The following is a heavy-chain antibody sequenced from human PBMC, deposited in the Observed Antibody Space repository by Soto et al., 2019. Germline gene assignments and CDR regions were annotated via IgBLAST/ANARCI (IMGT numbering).Heavy chain of an antibody. D-gene: IGHD3-22*01. V-gene: IGHV1-58*01. CDR3: AAAIAHYYDSSGYYLDAFDI. CDR2: IVVGSGNT. CDR1: GFTFTSSA. Sequence: QMQLVQSGPEVKKPGTSVKVSCKASGFTFTSSAVQWVRQARGQRLEWIGWIVVGSGNTNYAQKFQERVTITRDMSTSTAYMELSSLRSEDPAVYYCAAAIAHYYDSSGYYLDAFDIWGQGTMVTVSS. J-gene: IGHJ3*02.